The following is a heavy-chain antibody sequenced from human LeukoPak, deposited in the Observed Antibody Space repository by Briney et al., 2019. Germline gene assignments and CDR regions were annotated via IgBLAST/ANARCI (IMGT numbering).Heavy chain of an antibody. CDR3: ARVRHYGSGEEIDP. CDR2: IYHGGNT. Sequence: SETLSLTCTVSGGSISSGGYFWSWIRQNPGKGLEWIGYIYHGGNTYYNPSLKSRVTISVDTSKNQFSLTLSSVTAADTAMYYCARVRHYGSGEEIDPWGQGTLVTVSP. V-gene: IGHV4-31*03. CDR1: GGSISSGGYF. J-gene: IGHJ5*02. D-gene: IGHD3-10*01.